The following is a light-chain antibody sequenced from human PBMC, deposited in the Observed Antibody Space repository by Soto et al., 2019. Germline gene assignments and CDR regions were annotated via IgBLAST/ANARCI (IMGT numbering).Light chain of an antibody. J-gene: IGKJ4*01. Sequence: DIQLTQSPSFLSASVGDRVTITSRASQGIRSLLTWYQQKPGKAPKLLTYAASTFQSGVPSRFSGGRSETDFTLTINSRQPEDFATYYCLHFNNFPLTVGGGTKVEV. CDR3: LHFNNFPLT. CDR2: AAS. V-gene: IGKV1-9*01. CDR1: QGIRSL.